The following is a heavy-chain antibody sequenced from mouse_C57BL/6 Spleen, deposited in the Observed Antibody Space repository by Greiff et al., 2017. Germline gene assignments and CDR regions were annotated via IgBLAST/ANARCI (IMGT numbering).Heavy chain of an antibody. Sequence: VQLQQSGPELVKPGASVKISCKASGYSFTGYYMNWVKQSPEKSLEWIGEINPSTGGTTYNQKFKAKATLTVDKSSSTAYMQLKSLTSEDSAVYYCASIRDSTYAMDYWGQGTSVTVAS. CDR1: GYSFTGYY. J-gene: IGHJ4*01. V-gene: IGHV1-42*01. CDR2: INPSTGGT. CDR3: ASIRDSTYAMDY. D-gene: IGHD2-5*01.